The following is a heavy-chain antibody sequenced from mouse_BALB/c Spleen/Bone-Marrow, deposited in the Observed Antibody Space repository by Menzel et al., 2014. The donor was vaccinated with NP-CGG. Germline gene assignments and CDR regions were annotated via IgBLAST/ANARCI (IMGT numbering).Heavy chain of an antibody. V-gene: IGHV1S127*01. CDR3: TNLGTY. Sequence: VQLQQSGAELVKPGASVKMSCTASGFTFTSYCMYWVKQSPGQGLEWIGAIGPSANYTHYNQEFKGKATLTVDTSSSTAYMQLSSLTSEDSAVYYCTNLGTYWGQGTLVTVSA. CDR1: GFTFTSYC. CDR2: IGPSANYT. J-gene: IGHJ3*01. D-gene: IGHD2-14*01.